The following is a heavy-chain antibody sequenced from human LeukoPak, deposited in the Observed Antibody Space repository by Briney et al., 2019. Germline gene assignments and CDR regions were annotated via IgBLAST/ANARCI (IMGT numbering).Heavy chain of an antibody. D-gene: IGHD3-10*01. CDR2: IRSKANSYAT. CDR1: GFTFSGSA. V-gene: IGHV3-73*01. CDR3: TTRITMDPGYYYGMDV. Sequence: WGSLRLSCAASGFTFSGSAMHWVRQASGKGLEWVGRIRSKANSYATAYAASVKGRFTISRDDSKNTAYLQMNSLKTEDTAVYYCTTRITMDPGYYYGMDVWGQGTTVTVSS. J-gene: IGHJ6*02.